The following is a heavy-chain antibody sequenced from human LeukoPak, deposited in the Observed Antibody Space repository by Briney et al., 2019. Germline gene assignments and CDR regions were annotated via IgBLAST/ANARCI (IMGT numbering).Heavy chain of an antibody. J-gene: IGHJ4*02. V-gene: IGHV3-30*02. D-gene: IGHD2-2*01. CDR1: GFTFSSYG. CDR2: IRYDGSNK. CDR3: AKSIRCSSTSCHIFDY. Sequence: GGSLRLSCAASGFTFSSYGMHWVRQAPGKGLEWVACIRYDGSNKYYADSVKGRFTISRDSSKNTLYLQMNSLRAEDTAVYYCAKSIRCSSTSCHIFDYWGQGTLVTVSS.